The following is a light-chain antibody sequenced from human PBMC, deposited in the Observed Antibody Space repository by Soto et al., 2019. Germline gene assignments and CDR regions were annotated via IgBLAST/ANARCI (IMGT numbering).Light chain of an antibody. CDR1: QSVRSN. V-gene: IGKV3-15*01. Sequence: EIVMTQSPATLSVSPGERATLSCRASQSVRSNFAWYQQRPGQAPRLLIYDTSTRATGIPARFSGSGSGTEFTLTISSLQSEDFAVYHCQQYDDWPQFTFGPGTKVDIK. CDR3: QQYDDWPQFT. J-gene: IGKJ3*01. CDR2: DTS.